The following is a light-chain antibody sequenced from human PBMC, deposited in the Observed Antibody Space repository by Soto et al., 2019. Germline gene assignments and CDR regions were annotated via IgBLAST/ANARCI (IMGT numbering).Light chain of an antibody. CDR2: DVT. CDR1: ASNVGTYNY. Sequence: QSALTQPASVSGSPGQSITISCTGTASNVGTYNYVSWYQQYPDKVPKLLIYDVTKRPPGVSDRFSGSKSGNTASLTISGLQAEDEADYYCNSYTSSQTGVFGTGTKFTVL. J-gene: IGLJ1*01. CDR3: NSYTSSQTGV. V-gene: IGLV2-14*01.